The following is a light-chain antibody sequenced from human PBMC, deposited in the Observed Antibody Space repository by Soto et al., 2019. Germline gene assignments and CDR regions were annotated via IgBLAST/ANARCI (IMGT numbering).Light chain of an antibody. CDR3: CSDAGSSTYV. CDR2: EGS. Sequence: QSALTQPASVSGSPGQSITISCTGTSSDVGSYNLVSWYQQHPGKAPKLMIYEGSKRPSGVSNRFSGSKSGNTASLTISGLQAEDEADYYCCSDAGSSTYVFGPGTKLTVL. CDR1: SSDVGSYNL. J-gene: IGLJ1*01. V-gene: IGLV2-23*01.